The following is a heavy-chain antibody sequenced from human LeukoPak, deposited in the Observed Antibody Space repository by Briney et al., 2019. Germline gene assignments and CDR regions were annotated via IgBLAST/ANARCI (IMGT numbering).Heavy chain of an antibody. J-gene: IGHJ4*02. CDR3: ARVGCTSTSCLAN. CDR2: IKQDGSEK. V-gene: IGHV3-7*01. Sequence: PGGSLRLSCAVSGLPFSSYWMTWVRQAPGKGLELVANIKQDGSEKYYVDSVKGRFTISRDNAKNSLYLQMSSVRAEDTAVYYCARVGCTSTSCLANWGQGTLVTVSS. D-gene: IGHD2-2*01. CDR1: GLPFSSYW.